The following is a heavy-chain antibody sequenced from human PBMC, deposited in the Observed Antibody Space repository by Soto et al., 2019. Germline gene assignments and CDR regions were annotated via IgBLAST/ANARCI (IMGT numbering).Heavy chain of an antibody. CDR3: ARGLKGMVRGVIISTYGMDV. Sequence: SETLSLTCAVYGGSFSGYYWSWIRQPPWKGLEWIGEINHSGSTNYNPSLKSRVTISVDTSKNQFSLKLSSVTAADTAVYYCARGLKGMVRGVIISTYGMDVWGQGTTVTVS. CDR2: INHSGST. D-gene: IGHD3-10*01. V-gene: IGHV4-34*01. CDR1: GGSFSGYY. J-gene: IGHJ6*02.